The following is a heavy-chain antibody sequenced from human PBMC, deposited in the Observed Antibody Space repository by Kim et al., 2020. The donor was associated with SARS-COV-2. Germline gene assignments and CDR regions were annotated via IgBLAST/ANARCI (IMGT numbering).Heavy chain of an antibody. J-gene: IGHJ4*02. CDR1: GFTFSSYA. D-gene: IGHD3-10*01. V-gene: IGHV3-64*01. Sequence: GGSLRLSCAASGFTFSSYAMHWVRQAPGKGLEYVSAISSNGGSTYYANSVKGRFTISRDNSKNTLYLQMGSLRAEDMAVYYCARESLGGPSDYWGQGTLV. CDR3: ARESLGGPSDY. CDR2: ISSNGGST.